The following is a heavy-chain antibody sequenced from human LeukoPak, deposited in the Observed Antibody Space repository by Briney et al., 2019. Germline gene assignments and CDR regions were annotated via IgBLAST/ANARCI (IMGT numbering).Heavy chain of an antibody. V-gene: IGHV3-30*04. Sequence: PGGSLRLSCAASGFTFSSYAMHWVRQAPGKGLEWVAVISFDGGNKYYADSVKGRFTISRDNSKNTLYMQMNSLRAEDTAVYYCAKESGYCSSTSCYAHLFDYWGQGTLVTVSS. D-gene: IGHD2-2*01. CDR2: ISFDGGNK. CDR3: AKESGYCSSTSCYAHLFDY. J-gene: IGHJ4*02. CDR1: GFTFSSYA.